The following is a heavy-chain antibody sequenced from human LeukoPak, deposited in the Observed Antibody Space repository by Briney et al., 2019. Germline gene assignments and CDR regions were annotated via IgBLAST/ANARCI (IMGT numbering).Heavy chain of an antibody. D-gene: IGHD6-13*01. J-gene: IGHJ4*02. CDR2: IWYDGSNK. CDR3: AKDPNKQPPDY. Sequence: GGSLRLSCAASGFTFSSYGMHWVRQAPGKGLEWVAVIWYDGSNKYYADSVKGRFTISRDNSKNTLYLQMNSLRAEDTAVYYCAKDPNKQPPDYWGQGTLVTVSS. CDR1: GFTFSSYG. V-gene: IGHV3-33*06.